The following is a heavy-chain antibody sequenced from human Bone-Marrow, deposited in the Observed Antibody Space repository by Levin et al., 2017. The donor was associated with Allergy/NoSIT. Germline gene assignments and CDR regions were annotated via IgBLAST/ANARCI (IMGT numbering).Heavy chain of an antibody. CDR1: GYSFTSYW. D-gene: IGHD3-10*01. J-gene: IGHJ4*02. Sequence: NPGGSLRLSCKGSGYSFTSYWIGWVRQMPGKGLEWMGIIYPGDSDTRYSPSFQGQVTISADKSISTAYLQWSSLKASDTAMYYCARSRIGDYFDYWGQGTLVTVSS. CDR3: ARSRIGDYFDY. V-gene: IGHV5-51*01. CDR2: IYPGDSDT.